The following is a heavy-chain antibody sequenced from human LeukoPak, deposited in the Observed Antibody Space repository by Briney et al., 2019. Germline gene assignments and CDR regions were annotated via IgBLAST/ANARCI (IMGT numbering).Heavy chain of an antibody. CDR2: ISGSGGST. D-gene: IGHD3-22*01. Sequence: GGSLRLSCAASGFTFSSYAMSWVRQAPGKGLEWVSAISGSGGSTYYADSVKGRFTISRDNSKNTLYLQMNSLRAEDTAVYYCAKDLTRPYYYDSSGYRNWGQGTLVTVSS. CDR1: GFTFSSYA. J-gene: IGHJ4*02. V-gene: IGHV3-23*01. CDR3: AKDLTRPYYYDSSGYRN.